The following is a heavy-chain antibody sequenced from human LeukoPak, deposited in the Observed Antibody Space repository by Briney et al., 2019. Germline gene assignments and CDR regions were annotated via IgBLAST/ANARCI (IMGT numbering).Heavy chain of an antibody. V-gene: IGHV1-18*01. Sequence: ASVKVSCKASNYTFTSYGISWVRQAPGQGLEWMAWINAYNGDTNYAQTFQGRVTLTTDTSTSTAYMELRSLTSDDTAVYYCARDGSGVWFDYWGQGTLVTVSS. D-gene: IGHD3-10*01. J-gene: IGHJ4*02. CDR2: INAYNGDT. CDR1: NYTFTSYG. CDR3: ARDGSGVWFDY.